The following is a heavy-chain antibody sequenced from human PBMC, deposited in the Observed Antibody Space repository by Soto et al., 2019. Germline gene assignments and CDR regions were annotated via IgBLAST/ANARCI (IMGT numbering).Heavy chain of an antibody. V-gene: IGHV3-23*01. D-gene: IGHD6-13*01. Sequence: PGGSLRLSCAASGFTFSSYAMSWVRQAPGKGLEWVSAISGSGGSTYYADSVKGRFTISRDNSKNTLYLQMNSLRAEDTAVYYCAKESGYSSSWTPGIRLAEYFQHWGQGTLVTVSS. CDR2: ISGSGGST. J-gene: IGHJ1*01. CDR1: GFTFSSYA. CDR3: AKESGYSSSWTPGIRLAEYFQH.